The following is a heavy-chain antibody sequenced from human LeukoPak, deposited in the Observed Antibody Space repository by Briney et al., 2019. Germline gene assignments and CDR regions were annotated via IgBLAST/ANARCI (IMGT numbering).Heavy chain of an antibody. V-gene: IGHV4-59*11. CDR2: IFNTGNT. CDR1: SGSINSHY. Sequence: SETLSLTCSVSSGSINSHYWSWIRQPPGKRLEWIGYIFNTGNTNYNPSLASRVTMSVDTSRAQFFLRLSPATAADTAIYYCASRPADTTWYGVFDYWSQGTLVTVSS. CDR3: ASRPADTTWYGVFDY. D-gene: IGHD3-10*01. J-gene: IGHJ4*02.